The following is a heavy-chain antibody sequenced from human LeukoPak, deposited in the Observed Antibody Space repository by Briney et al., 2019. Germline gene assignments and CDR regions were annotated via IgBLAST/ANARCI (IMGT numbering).Heavy chain of an antibody. CDR2: ISSSGDFI. CDR1: GFIFSSYD. D-gene: IGHD2-8*01. CDR3: AGRDCTNGLCQFDY. Sequence: GGSLRLSCAASGFIFSSYDMHWVRQAPGKGLEWVSSISSSGDFIHYADSVKGQFTISRDNAKNSLYLQMNSLRAEDTAIYYCAGRDCTNGLCQFDYWGQGTLVTVSS. V-gene: IGHV3-21*01. J-gene: IGHJ4*02.